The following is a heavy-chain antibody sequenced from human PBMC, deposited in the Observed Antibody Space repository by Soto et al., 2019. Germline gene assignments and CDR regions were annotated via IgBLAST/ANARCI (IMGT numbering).Heavy chain of an antibody. D-gene: IGHD3-10*01. V-gene: IGHV3-74*01. CDR1: GFTFSSYW. CDR2: INSDGSST. J-gene: IGHJ4*02. CDR3: AREGLWFGEWDY. Sequence: EVQLVESGGGLVQPGGSLRLSCAASGFTFSSYWMHWVRQAPGKGLVWVSRINSDGSSTSYADSVKGRFTISRDNAKNPLYLQMNSLRAEDTAVYYCAREGLWFGEWDYWGQGTLVTVSS.